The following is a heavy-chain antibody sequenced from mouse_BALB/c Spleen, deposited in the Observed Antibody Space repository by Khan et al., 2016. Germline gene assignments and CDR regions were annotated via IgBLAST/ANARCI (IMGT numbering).Heavy chain of an antibody. D-gene: IGHD1-1*01. CDR3: ARNLHYFGSSYWYFDV. CDR2: IGYSGST. J-gene: IGHJ1*01. V-gene: IGHV3-2*02. CDR1: GYSITSDYA. Sequence: EVQLQESGPGLVKPSQSLSLTCTVTGYSITSDYAWNWFRQFPGNKLEWMGYIGYSGSTSYNSSLKRRISITRATSRNPFFLQLNSVPTEDTSTYYCARNLHYFGSSYWYFDVWGAGTTVTVAS.